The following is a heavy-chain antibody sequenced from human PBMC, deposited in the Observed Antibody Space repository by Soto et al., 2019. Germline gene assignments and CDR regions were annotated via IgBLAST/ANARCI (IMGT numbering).Heavy chain of an antibody. CDR2: ISSSSSYI. CDR1: GFTFSSYS. CDR3: ARAWGGNYPFDY. Sequence: PGGSLRLSCAASGFTFSSYSMNWVRQAPGKGLEWVSSISSSSSYIYYADSVKGRFTISRDNAKNSLYLQMNSLRAEDTAVYYCARAWGGNYPFDYWGQGTLVTVSS. J-gene: IGHJ4*02. D-gene: IGHD1-7*01. V-gene: IGHV3-21*01.